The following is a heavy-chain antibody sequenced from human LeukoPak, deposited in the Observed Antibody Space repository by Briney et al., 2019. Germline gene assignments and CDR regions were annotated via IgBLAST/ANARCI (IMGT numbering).Heavy chain of an antibody. CDR1: GFTFSSYG. V-gene: IGHV3-33*06. D-gene: IGHD2-15*01. Sequence: GRSLRLSSAASGFTFSSYGIHWVRQAPGKGLEWVAVIWYDASIEHYADSVKGRFTISRDNSKNTLYLQMSSLRAEDTAVYYCAKAKVAAATQVGFFDYWGQGALVTVSS. CDR3: AKAKVAAATQVGFFDY. J-gene: IGHJ4*02. CDR2: IWYDASIE.